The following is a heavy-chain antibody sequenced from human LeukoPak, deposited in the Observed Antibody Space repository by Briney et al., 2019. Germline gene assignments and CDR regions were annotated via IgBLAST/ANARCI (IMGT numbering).Heavy chain of an antibody. V-gene: IGHV4-38-2*02. Sequence: SETLSLTCTVSGYSISSGYYWGWIRQPPGKGLEWIGSIYYSGSTYYNPSLKSRVTISVDTSKNQFSLKLSSVTAADTAVYYCARRPIVVVPAAIPRAFDIWGQGTMVTVSS. CDR1: GYSISSGYY. CDR3: ARRPIVVVPAAIPRAFDI. D-gene: IGHD2-2*02. J-gene: IGHJ3*02. CDR2: IYYSGST.